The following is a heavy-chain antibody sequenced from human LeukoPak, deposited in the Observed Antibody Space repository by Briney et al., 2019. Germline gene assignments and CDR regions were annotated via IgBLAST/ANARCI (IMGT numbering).Heavy chain of an antibody. V-gene: IGHV3-48*02. J-gene: IGHJ4*02. CDR3: ARDPFGGSDY. D-gene: IGHD1-26*01. CDR1: GVTFSTYS. CDR2: ISSSSSAT. Sequence: GGSLRLSCVASGVTFSTYSMNWVRQAPGKGLEWVSYISSSSSATYYADSVKGRFTISRDNAKNSLYVQMNSLRDEDTAVYYCARDPFGGSDYWGQGTLVTVSS.